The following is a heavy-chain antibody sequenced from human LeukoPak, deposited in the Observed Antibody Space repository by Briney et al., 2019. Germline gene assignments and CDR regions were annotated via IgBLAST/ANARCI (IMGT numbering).Heavy chain of an antibody. CDR3: ASAQLQSSYYFDY. CDR1: GGSFSGYY. V-gene: IGHV4-34*01. CDR2: INHSGST. J-gene: IGHJ4*02. D-gene: IGHD4-11*01. Sequence: SETLSLTCAVYGGSFSGYYWGWIRQPPGKGLEWIGEINHSGSTNYNPSLKSRVTISVDTSKNQFSLKLSSVTAADTAVYYCASAQLQSSYYFDYWGQGTLVTVSS.